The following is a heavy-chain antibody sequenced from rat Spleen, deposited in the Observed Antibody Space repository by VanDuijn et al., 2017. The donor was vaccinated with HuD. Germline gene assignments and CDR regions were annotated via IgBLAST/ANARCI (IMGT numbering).Heavy chain of an antibody. J-gene: IGHJ2*01. CDR3: VRRHYGYTDYFDY. CDR1: GFTFSDYY. CDR2: IRSDGRRN. Sequence: EVQLVESDGGLVQPGRSLKLSCAASGFTFSDYYMAWVRQAPTKGLEWVATIRSDGRRNYYRDSVRGRFTISRDDAKSTLSLQMDSLRSEDTATYYCVRRHYGYTDYFDYWGQGVMVTVSS. D-gene: IGHD1-9*01. V-gene: IGHV5-29*01.